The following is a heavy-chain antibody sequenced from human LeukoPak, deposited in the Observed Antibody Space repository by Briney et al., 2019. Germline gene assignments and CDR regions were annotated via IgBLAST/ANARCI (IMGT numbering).Heavy chain of an antibody. Sequence: VSVKVSCKASGYTFTSYGISWVRQAPGQGLEWTGWISAYNGNTNYAQKLQGRVTMTTDTSTSTAYMELRSLRSDDTAVDYCARGGSSWGKGAFDIWGQGTMVTVSS. CDR1: GYTFTSYG. CDR3: ARGGSSWGKGAFDI. D-gene: IGHD6-13*01. CDR2: ISAYNGNT. J-gene: IGHJ3*02. V-gene: IGHV1-18*01.